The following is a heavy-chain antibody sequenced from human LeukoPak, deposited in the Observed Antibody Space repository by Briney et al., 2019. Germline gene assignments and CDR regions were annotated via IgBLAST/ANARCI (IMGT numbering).Heavy chain of an antibody. D-gene: IGHD2-21*02. CDR3: ARHAPLWVVTAIDAFDI. V-gene: IGHV4-34*01. J-gene: IGHJ3*02. CDR1: GGSFSGYY. Sequence: PSETLSLTCAVYGGSFSGYYWSWIRQPPGKGLEWIGEINHSGSTNYNPSLKSRVTISVDTSKNQFSLKLSSVTAADTAVYYCARHAPLWVVTAIDAFDIWGQGTMVTVSS. CDR2: INHSGST.